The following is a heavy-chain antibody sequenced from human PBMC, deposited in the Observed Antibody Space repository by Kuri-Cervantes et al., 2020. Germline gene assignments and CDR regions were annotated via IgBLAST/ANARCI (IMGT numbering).Heavy chain of an antibody. CDR2: MHPNSGNT. V-gene: IGHV1-8*02. CDR1: GYTFTSYG. Sequence: ASVKVSCKDFGYTFTSYGISWVRQATGQGLEWMGWMHPNSGNTGYAQNFQGRVTLNRITSISTAYMELSSLRSVDTAVYYCASSYGDYVNWFDPWGQGTLVTVSS. CDR3: ASSYGDYVNWFDP. J-gene: IGHJ5*02. D-gene: IGHD4-17*01.